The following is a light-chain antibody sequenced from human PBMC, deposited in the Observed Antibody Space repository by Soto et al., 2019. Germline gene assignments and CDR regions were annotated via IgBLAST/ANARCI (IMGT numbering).Light chain of an antibody. V-gene: IGKV3-20*01. Sequence: EIVLTPSPGTLSLSPGERATLSCRASQSVSSSYLAWYQQKPGQATRLLIYGASSRATGIPDRFSGSESGTDFTLTISRLEPEDFAVYYCQQYGSSPLTFGGGTKVEIK. CDR1: QSVSSSY. CDR2: GAS. CDR3: QQYGSSPLT. J-gene: IGKJ4*01.